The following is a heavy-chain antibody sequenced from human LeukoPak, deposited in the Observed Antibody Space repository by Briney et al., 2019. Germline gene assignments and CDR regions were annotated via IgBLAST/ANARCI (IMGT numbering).Heavy chain of an antibody. CDR3: ASLIAAAGNGIDNWFDP. V-gene: IGHV4-59*01. Sequence: PSETLSLTCTVSGGSISSYYWSWIRQPPGKGLEWIGYIYYSGSTNYNPSLKSRVTISVDTSKNQFSLKLSSVTAADTAVYYCASLIAAAGNGIDNWFDPWGQGTLVTVSS. D-gene: IGHD6-13*01. J-gene: IGHJ5*02. CDR1: GGSISSYY. CDR2: IYYSGST.